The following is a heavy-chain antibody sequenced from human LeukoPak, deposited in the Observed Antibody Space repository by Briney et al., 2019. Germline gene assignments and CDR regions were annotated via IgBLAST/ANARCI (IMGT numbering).Heavy chain of an antibody. V-gene: IGHV3-7*04. CDR1: GFTFSTYW. CDR3: ARNFAEFDI. J-gene: IGHJ3*02. CDR2: IKQDGNEK. Sequence: PGGSLRLSCAPSGFTFSTYWMSWVRQAPGKGLEWEANIKQDGNEKYYVDSVKGRFTISRDDAKNSLYLQMNSLRAEDTAVYYCARNFAEFDIWGQGTMVTVSS.